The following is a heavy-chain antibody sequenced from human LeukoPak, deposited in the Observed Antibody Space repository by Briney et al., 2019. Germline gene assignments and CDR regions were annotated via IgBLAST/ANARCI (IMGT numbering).Heavy chain of an antibody. D-gene: IGHD5-12*01. J-gene: IGHJ4*02. V-gene: IGHV3-33*08. CDR1: GFTFSNYA. CDR2: IWYDGSNK. Sequence: GRSLRLSCAASGFTFSNYAMHWVRQAPGKGLEWVAVIWYDGSNKYYADSVKGRFTISRDNSKNTLYLQMNILRAEDTAVYYCARDRDYDYLDYWGQGTLVTVSS. CDR3: ARDRDYDYLDY.